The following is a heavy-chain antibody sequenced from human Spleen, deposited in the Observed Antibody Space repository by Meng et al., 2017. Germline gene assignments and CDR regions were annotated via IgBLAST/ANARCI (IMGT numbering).Heavy chain of an antibody. CDR1: GYTFTSYA. Sequence: ASVKVSCKASGYTFTSYAMNWVRQAPGQGLEWMGWINTNTGNPTYAQDFTGRFVFSLDTSVSTAYLQISSLKAEDTAVYYCARSGLRQYSSSGFGFQHWGQGTLVTVSS. J-gene: IGHJ1*01. CDR2: INTNTGNP. D-gene: IGHD6-13*01. CDR3: ARSGLRQYSSSGFGFQH. V-gene: IGHV7-4-1*02.